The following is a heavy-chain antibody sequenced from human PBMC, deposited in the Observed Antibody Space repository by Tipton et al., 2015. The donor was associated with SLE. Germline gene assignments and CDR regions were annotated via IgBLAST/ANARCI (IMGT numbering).Heavy chain of an antibody. Sequence: LRLSCAVSGFSISTGYFWGWIRQPPGKGLEWIGSVYQSGSTYFNPSLKSRVTISIDTSKNQFSLKLSSVTAADTAMYYCARQSAVADPGLPDYWGQGTLVTVSS. CDR1: GFSISTGYF. D-gene: IGHD6-19*01. CDR3: ARQSAVADPGLPDY. J-gene: IGHJ4*02. CDR2: VYQSGST. V-gene: IGHV4-38-2*01.